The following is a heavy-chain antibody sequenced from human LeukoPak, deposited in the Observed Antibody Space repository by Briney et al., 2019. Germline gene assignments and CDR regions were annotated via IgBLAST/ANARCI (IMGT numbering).Heavy chain of an antibody. Sequence: GASVKVSCKASGGTFSSYAISWVRQAPGQGLEWMGGFIPILGTANYAQKFQGRVTITADESTSTAYMELSSLRSEDTAVYYCARDVGLAVAGTLGYWGQGTLVTVSS. J-gene: IGHJ4*02. V-gene: IGHV1-69*13. D-gene: IGHD6-19*01. CDR3: ARDVGLAVAGTLGY. CDR1: GGTFSSYA. CDR2: FIPILGTA.